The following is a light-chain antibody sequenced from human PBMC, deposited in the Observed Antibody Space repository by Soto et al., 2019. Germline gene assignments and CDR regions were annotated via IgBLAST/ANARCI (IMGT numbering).Light chain of an antibody. CDR1: QSVSSSY. Sequence: EIVLTQSPGTLSLSPGERATLSCRASQSVSSSYLAWYQQKPGQAPRLLIYGASNRATGIPDRFSGGGSGTDFILTISRLEPEDFAVYYCQQYGSSPLFTFGPGTKVDV. CDR2: GAS. J-gene: IGKJ3*01. V-gene: IGKV3-20*01. CDR3: QQYGSSPLFT.